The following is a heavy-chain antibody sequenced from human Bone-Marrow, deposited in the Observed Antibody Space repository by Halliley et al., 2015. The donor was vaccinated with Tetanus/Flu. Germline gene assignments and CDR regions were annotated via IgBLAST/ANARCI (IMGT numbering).Heavy chain of an antibody. CDR3: AREGMTGGYYGLVV. V-gene: IGHV3-11*05. CDR2: IGSSGSYT. Sequence: SDIGSSGSYTNYADAVKGRFTISGDNAKTSLFLQMNSLRAEDAAVYCCAREGMTGGYYGLVVWGQGATVPVSS. J-gene: IGHJ6*02. D-gene: IGHD3-10*01.